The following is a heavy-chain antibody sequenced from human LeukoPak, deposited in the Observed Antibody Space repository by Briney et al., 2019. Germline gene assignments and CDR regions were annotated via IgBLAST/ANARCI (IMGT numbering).Heavy chain of an antibody. V-gene: IGHV3-30-3*01. CDR3: AREGKKVYEQWLVTYYYYYMDV. J-gene: IGHJ6*03. D-gene: IGHD6-19*01. CDR1: GFTFSSYA. CDR2: ISYDGSNK. Sequence: GRSLRLSCAASGFTFSSYAMHWVRQAPGKGLEWVAVISYDGSNKYYADSVKGRFTISRDNSKNTLYLQMNSLRAEDTAVYYCAREGKKVYEQWLVTYYYYYMDVWGKGTTVTVSS.